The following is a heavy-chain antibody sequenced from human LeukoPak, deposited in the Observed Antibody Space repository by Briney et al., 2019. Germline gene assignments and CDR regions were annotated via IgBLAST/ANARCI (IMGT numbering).Heavy chain of an antibody. CDR2: IKQDGSEK. Sequence: GGSLRLSCAASGFTFSSYWMSWVRQAPGKGLEWVVSIKQDGSEKYYVDSGKGRFTISRDNAKNSLYLQMNSLRAEDTAVYYCVRTRRGRITMVRGVPHYLDYWGQGTLVTVSS. D-gene: IGHD3-10*01. V-gene: IGHV3-7*01. CDR1: GFTFSSYW. CDR3: VRTRRGRITMVRGVPHYLDY. J-gene: IGHJ4*02.